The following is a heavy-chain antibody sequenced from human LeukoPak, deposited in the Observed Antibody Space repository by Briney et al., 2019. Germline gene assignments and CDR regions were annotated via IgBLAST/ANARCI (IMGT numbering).Heavy chain of an antibody. D-gene: IGHD6-19*01. CDR1: GGSISSSSYY. V-gene: IGHV4-39*07. CDR3: ARGRSGWYRGTKSVPFDP. J-gene: IGHJ5*02. Sequence: SETLSLTCTVSGGSISSSSYYWGWVRQPPGKGLEWIGTIHYSGNTYYNPSLKSRVTISVDTSKNQFSLKLSSVTAADTAVYYCARGRSGWYRGTKSVPFDPWGQGTLVTVSS. CDR2: IHYSGNT.